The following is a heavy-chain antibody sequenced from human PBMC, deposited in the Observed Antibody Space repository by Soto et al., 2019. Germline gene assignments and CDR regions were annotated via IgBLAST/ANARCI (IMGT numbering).Heavy chain of an antibody. V-gene: IGHV3-21*01. J-gene: IGHJ3*02. Sequence: PGGSLRLSCAASGFTFSSYSMNWVRQAPGKGLEWVSSISSSSSYIYYADSVKGRFTISRDNAKNSLYLQMNSLRAEDTAVYYCARELYGGDAFDIWGQGTMVTVSS. CDR2: ISSSSSYI. D-gene: IGHD4-17*01. CDR1: GFTFSSYS. CDR3: ARELYGGDAFDI.